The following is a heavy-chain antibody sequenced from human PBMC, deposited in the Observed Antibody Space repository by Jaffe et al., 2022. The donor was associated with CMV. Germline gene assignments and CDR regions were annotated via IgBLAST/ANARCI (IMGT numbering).Heavy chain of an antibody. D-gene: IGHD6-13*01. CDR3: ACYSSTWDVCI. CDR1: GFTFRNYG. CDR2: IWYDGSNK. Sequence: QVQLVESGGGVVQPGRSLRLSCAASGFTFRNYGMHWVRQAPGKGLEWVAVIWYDGSNKYYADSVKGRFTISRDNSKNTLYLQMNSLRADDTAVYYCACYSSTWDVCIWGQGTTVTVSS. J-gene: IGHJ6*02. V-gene: IGHV3-33*01.